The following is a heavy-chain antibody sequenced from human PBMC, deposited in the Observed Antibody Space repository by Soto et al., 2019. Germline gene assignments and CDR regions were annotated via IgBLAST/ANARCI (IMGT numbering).Heavy chain of an antibody. V-gene: IGHV3-64*01. CDR3: ARGRYYYDSSGYYYPYYFDY. J-gene: IGHJ4*02. CDR2: ISSNGGST. CDR1: GFTFSSYA. Sequence: GGSLRLSCAASGFTFSSYAMHWVRQAPGKGLEYVSAISSNGGSTYYANSVKGRFTISRDNSKNTLYLQMGSLRAEDMAVYYCARGRYYYDSSGYYYPYYFDYWGQGTLVTVSS. D-gene: IGHD3-22*01.